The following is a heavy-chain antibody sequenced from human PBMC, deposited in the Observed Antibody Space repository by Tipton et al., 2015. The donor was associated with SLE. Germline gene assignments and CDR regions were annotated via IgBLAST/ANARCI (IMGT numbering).Heavy chain of an antibody. D-gene: IGHD6-13*01. V-gene: IGHV4-31*03. CDR2: IYYSGST. Sequence: TLSLTCTVSGGSISSGGYYWSWIRQHPGKGLEWIGYIYYSGSTYYNPSLKSRITISVDTSKNHFSLKLSSVTAADTAVYYCTRVSYMEQQLVTYFDYWGQGTLVTVSS. J-gene: IGHJ4*02. CDR1: GGSISSGGYY. CDR3: TRVSYMEQQLVTYFDY.